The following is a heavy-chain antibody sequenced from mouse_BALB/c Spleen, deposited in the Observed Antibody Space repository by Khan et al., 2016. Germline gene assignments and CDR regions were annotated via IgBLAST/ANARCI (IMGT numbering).Heavy chain of an antibody. D-gene: IGHD1-1*02. CDR2: IHYSGST. J-gene: IGHJ4*01. CDR3: ARYGYYAIDY. CDR1: GYSITSGYS. Sequence: EVQLQESGPDLVKPSQSLSLTCTVTGYSITSGYSWHWIRQFPGNKLEWMGYIHYSGSTNYHPSLRSRISITRDTSKNQFFLQLNPVTTEDTATYCCARYGYYAIDYWGQGTSVTVSS. V-gene: IGHV3-1*02.